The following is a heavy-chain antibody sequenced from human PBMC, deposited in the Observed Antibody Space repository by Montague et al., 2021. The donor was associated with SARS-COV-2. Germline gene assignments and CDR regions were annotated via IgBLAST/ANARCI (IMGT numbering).Heavy chain of an antibody. CDR1: GGSISSYY. CDR3: ARATVTNSRFGFWKNLGVRDNGMDV. CDR2: INHSGST. D-gene: IGHD4-17*01. Sequence: SETLSLTCTVSGGSISSYYLSWIRQPPGKGLEWIGEINHSGSTNXXPSLKSRVTIAVDTSKNQVSLKLSSVTAADTAVFYCARATVTNSRFGFWKNLGVRDNGMDVRGQGTTVTVSS. V-gene: IGHV4-34*01. J-gene: IGHJ6*02.